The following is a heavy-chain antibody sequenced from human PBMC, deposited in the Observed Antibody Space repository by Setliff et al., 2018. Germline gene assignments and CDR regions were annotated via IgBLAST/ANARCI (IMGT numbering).Heavy chain of an antibody. J-gene: IGHJ3*02. Sequence: GESLKISCKDSGYTFSLSWIGWVRQMPGKGLDWVAYIWYDGSYTYYTGSVKGRFTISRDNSRNTVYLQMNSLRAEDTAVYYCAGDPPYSGYAFHIWGQGTMVTVSS. V-gene: IGHV3-33*01. D-gene: IGHD5-12*01. CDR3: AGDPPYSGYAFHI. CDR1: GYTFSLSW. CDR2: IWYDGSYT.